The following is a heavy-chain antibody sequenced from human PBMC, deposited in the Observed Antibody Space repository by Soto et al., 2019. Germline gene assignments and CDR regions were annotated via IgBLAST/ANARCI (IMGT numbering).Heavy chain of an antibody. CDR3: AELSGGPLGYYYGMDV. CDR2: IIPIFGTA. CDR1: GVTFSSYA. V-gene: IGHV1-69*06. Sequence: SVKVSCKAPGVTFSSYAISWVRQAPGQGLEWMGGIIPIFGTANYAQKFQGRVTITADKSTSTAYMELSSLRSEDTAVYYCAELSGGPLGYYYGMDVWGQGTTVTVSS. D-gene: IGHD2-15*01. J-gene: IGHJ6*02.